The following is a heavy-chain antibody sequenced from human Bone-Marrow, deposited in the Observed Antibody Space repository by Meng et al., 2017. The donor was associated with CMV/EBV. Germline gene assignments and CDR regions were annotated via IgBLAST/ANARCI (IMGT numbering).Heavy chain of an antibody. CDR2: ISAYSGNT. Sequence: SAGVPCLGSGYTFSNYVFSWVRQAPGQGPEWMGWISAYSGNTNYAQKFQGRLTLTTDVSTSTAYMELRGLRFDDTAVYYCARDYVVRKVYSAYWGQGTLVTVSS. D-gene: IGHD3-10*01. CDR3: ARDYVVRKVYSAY. CDR1: GYTFSNYV. J-gene: IGHJ4*02. V-gene: IGHV1-18*01.